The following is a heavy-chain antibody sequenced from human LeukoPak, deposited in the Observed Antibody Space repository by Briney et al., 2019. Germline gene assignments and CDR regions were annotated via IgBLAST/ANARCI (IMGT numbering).Heavy chain of an antibody. D-gene: IGHD4-17*01. J-gene: IGHJ4*02. CDR2: IYYSGST. V-gene: IGHV4-59*01. CDR3: ARDDYDLEYQSSKFDY. CDR1: GGSISSYY. Sequence: SETLSLTCTVSGGSISSYYWSWIRQPPGKGLEWIGYIYYSGSTNYNPSLKSRVTISVDTSKNQFSLKLSSVTAADTAVYYCARDDYDLEYQSSKFDYWGQGTLVTVSS.